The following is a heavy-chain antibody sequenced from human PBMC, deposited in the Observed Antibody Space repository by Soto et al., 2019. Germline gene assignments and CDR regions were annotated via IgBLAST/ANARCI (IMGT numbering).Heavy chain of an antibody. J-gene: IGHJ4*02. CDR3: ARQGPLYYFDY. CDR2: IYYSGST. V-gene: IGHV4-39*01. CDR1: GGSISSSSYY. D-gene: IGHD3-16*01. Sequence: SETLSLTCTVSGGSISSSSYYWGWIRQPPGKGLEWIGSIYYSGSTYYNPSLKSRVTISVDTSKNQFSLKLSSVTATDTAVYYCARQGPLYYFDYWGQGTLVTVSS.